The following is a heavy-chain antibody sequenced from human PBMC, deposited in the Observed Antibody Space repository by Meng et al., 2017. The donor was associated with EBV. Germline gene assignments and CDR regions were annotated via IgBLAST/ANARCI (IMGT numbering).Heavy chain of an antibody. Sequence: QIALKEPGQTRGKPTQTLRLTCTVAGFSLSTRGVVVGWFRQPPVKALEWRALIYWDDDKRYSPSLKSRLTITKDTSKNQVVRTMTNMDPVDAATYYCAHIIAARPFDYWGQGTLVTVSS. J-gene: IGHJ4*02. D-gene: IGHD6-6*01. CDR3: AHIIAARPFDY. CDR1: GFSLSTRGVV. CDR2: IYWDDDK. V-gene: IGHV2-5*02.